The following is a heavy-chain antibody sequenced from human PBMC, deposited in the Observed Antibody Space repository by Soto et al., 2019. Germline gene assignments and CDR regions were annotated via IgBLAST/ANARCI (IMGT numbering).Heavy chain of an antibody. D-gene: IGHD6-13*01. CDR1: GYSFTSYW. CDR2: IYPGDSDT. V-gene: IGHV5-51*01. J-gene: IGHJ3*02. CDR3: ARHSGSGIAPRGAFDI. Sequence: PGESLKVSCKGSGYSFTSYWIGWVRQMPGKGLEWMGIIYPGDSDTRYSPSFQGQVTISADKSISTAYLQWSSLKASDTAMYYCARHSGSGIAPRGAFDIRSQGTMVTVSS.